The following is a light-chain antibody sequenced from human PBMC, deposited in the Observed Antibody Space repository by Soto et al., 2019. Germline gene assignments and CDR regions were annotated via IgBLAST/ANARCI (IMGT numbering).Light chain of an antibody. Sequence: QSALTQPATVSGSPGQSVTISCTGPRSDIGDSNFISWYQHSPGQAPRLLIYEVNNRPSGVSRRVPGSKAGNKASLTISGLIAAAEAEYFFASFSSGTILVFGSGTKLTVL. CDR2: EVN. CDR1: RSDIGDSNF. J-gene: IGLJ1*01. CDR3: ASFSSGTILV. V-gene: IGLV2-14*01.